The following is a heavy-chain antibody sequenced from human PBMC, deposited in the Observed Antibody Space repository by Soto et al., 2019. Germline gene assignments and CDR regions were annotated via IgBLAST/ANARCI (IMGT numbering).Heavy chain of an antibody. V-gene: IGHV3-23*01. Sequence: EAQLLESGGDLVQPGGSLRLSCAASGFTLSDYAMTWVRQAPGKGLEWVSGITGSSEITYYADSVKGRFTISRDNSKNTVSLQMNGLRAEDSAIYYCARDCARASCSVWKFWGQGTLVTVSP. J-gene: IGHJ4*02. CDR1: GFTLSDYA. CDR3: ARDCARASCSVWKF. CDR2: ITGSSEIT. D-gene: IGHD2-2*01.